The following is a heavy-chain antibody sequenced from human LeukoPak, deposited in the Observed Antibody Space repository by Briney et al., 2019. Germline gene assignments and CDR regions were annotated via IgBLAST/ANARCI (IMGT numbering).Heavy chain of an antibody. J-gene: IGHJ5*02. V-gene: IGHV4-39*01. D-gene: IGHD2-2*01. Sequence: SETLSLTCTVSGGSISSSSYYWGWIRQPPGKGLEWIGSIYYSGSTYYNPSLKSRVTISVDTSKNQFSLKLSSVTAADTAVYYCARRSSLLDWFDPWGQGTLATVSS. CDR2: IYYSGST. CDR3: ARRSSLLDWFDP. CDR1: GGSISSSSYY.